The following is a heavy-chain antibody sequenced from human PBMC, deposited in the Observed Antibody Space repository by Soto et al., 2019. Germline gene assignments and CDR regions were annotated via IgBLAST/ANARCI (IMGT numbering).Heavy chain of an antibody. D-gene: IGHD6-13*01. V-gene: IGHV5-51*01. J-gene: IGHJ4*02. CDR2: IYPGDSDT. Sequence: PGESLKISCKGSGYSFTSYWIGWVRQMPGKGLEWMGIIYPGDSDTRYSPSFQGQVTISADKSISTAYLRWSSLKASDTAMYYCARQTAAAGPSIDYWGQGTLVTVSS. CDR1: GYSFTSYW. CDR3: ARQTAAAGPSIDY.